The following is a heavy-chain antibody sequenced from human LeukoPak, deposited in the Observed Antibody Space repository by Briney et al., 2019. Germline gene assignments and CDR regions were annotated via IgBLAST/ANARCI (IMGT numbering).Heavy chain of an antibody. J-gene: IGHJ4*02. Sequence: PSETLSLTCTVSGGSISSDNYSWSWIRQPAGKGLEWIGRVYTSGSTNYNPSLKSRVTISVDTSKKQFSLKLSSVTAADTAVYYCARRYDFWSGYPPPLDYWGQGTLVTVSS. D-gene: IGHD3-3*01. CDR1: GGSISSDNYS. CDR2: VYTSGST. CDR3: ARRYDFWSGYPPPLDY. V-gene: IGHV4-61*02.